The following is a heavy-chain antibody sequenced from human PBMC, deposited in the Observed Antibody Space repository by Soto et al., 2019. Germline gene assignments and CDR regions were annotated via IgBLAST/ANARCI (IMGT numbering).Heavy chain of an antibody. V-gene: IGHV4-4*02. J-gene: IGHJ4*02. CDR1: VDSISSDKW. D-gene: IGHD2-21*02. CDR3: ARGGDWQFDY. CDR2: IHHSGRT. Sequence: QVQLQESGPGLVKPSGTLSLTCAVSVDSISSDKWWSWVRQPPGKGLEWIGEIHHSGRTNYNPSLKSRVTILVEKSQNQVSLELSSMTAADTAVYYCARGGDWQFDYWGQGTLVTVSS.